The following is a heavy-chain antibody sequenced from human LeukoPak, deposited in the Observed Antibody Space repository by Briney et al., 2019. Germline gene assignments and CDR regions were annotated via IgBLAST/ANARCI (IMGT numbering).Heavy chain of an antibody. CDR2: IYHSGST. J-gene: IGHJ6*03. CDR3: ARAAAKLSYMDV. V-gene: IGHV4-38-2*02. D-gene: IGHD6-25*01. CDR1: GYSISSGYY. Sequence: SETLSLTCTVSGYSISSGYYWGWIRQPPGKGLEWIGSIYHSGSTYYNPSLKSRVTISVDTSKNQFSLKVRSVTAADTAVYYCARAAAKLSYMDVWGKGTTVTVSS.